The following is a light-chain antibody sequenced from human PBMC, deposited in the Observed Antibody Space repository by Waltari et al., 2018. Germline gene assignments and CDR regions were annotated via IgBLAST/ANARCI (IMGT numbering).Light chain of an antibody. Sequence: DVVMTQSPDFLAVSLGERATIHCKSSQSLFYSSNNKNYFAWYQQKPGHPPKLLIYWASTRESGVPDRFSGSGSGTDFTLTISSLQAEDVAIYFCQQYYITPLSFGGGTRVEIK. CDR1: QSLFYSSNNKNY. CDR3: QQYYITPLS. CDR2: WAS. V-gene: IGKV4-1*01. J-gene: IGKJ4*01.